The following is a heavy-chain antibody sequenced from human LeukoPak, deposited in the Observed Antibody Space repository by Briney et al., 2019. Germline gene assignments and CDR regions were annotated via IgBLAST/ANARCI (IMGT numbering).Heavy chain of an antibody. D-gene: IGHD3-10*01. CDR2: IYYSGST. CDR1: GGSISSYY. J-gene: IGHJ5*02. Sequence: SETLSLTCTVSGGSISSYYWSWIRQPPGKGLEWIGYIYYSGSTDYNPSLKSRVTISVDTSKNQFSLKLSSVTAADTAVYYCARGPPGGQFDPWGQGTLVTVSS. CDR3: ARGPPGGQFDP. V-gene: IGHV4-59*01.